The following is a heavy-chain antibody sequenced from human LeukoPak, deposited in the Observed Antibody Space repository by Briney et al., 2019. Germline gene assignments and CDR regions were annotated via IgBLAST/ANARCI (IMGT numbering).Heavy chain of an antibody. V-gene: IGHV4-59*01. Sequence: PSETLSLTCTVSGGSISTDYWSWIRQPPGKGLEWVGYIHDSGSTNYDPSRKSRVTISVDTSKNQFSLKLSSVTAADTAVYYCARLFYSSGYYYFDNWGQGTLVTVSS. D-gene: IGHD3-22*01. CDR2: IHDSGST. CDR3: ARLFYSSGYYYFDN. CDR1: GGSISTDY. J-gene: IGHJ4*02.